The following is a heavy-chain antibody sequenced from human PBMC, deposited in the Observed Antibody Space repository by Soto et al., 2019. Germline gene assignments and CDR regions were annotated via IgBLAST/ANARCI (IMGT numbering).Heavy chain of an antibody. CDR2: IVNDGSEK. V-gene: IGHV3-33*01. CDR3: ARDDAFQNENGFDI. J-gene: IGHJ3*02. CDR1: GFTFSKYG. Sequence: QVQLVESGGGVVQPGWSLGLSCAASGFTFSKYGFHWVRQARGTGLVWVAVIVNDGSEKYHADSVEGRFTISRDNSKDTLVLQMNSLRAEDTAVYYCARDDAFQNENGFDIWGQGTMVTVSS. D-gene: IGHD1-1*01.